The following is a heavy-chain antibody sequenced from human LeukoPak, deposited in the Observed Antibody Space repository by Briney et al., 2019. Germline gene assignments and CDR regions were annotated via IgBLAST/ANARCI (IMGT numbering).Heavy chain of an antibody. CDR3: ARFAAGGSYYYYMDV. CDR2: ISSSSSTI. Sequence: GGSLRLSCAASGFTFSSYSMNWVRQAPGKGLEWVSYISSSSSTIYYADSVKGRFTISRDNAKNSLYLQMNSLRAEDTAVYYCARFAAGGSYYYYMDVWGKGTTVTVSS. D-gene: IGHD6-25*01. CDR1: GFTFSSYS. V-gene: IGHV3-48*04. J-gene: IGHJ6*03.